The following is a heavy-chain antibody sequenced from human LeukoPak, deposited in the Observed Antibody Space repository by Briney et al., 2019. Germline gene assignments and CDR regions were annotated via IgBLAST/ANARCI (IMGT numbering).Heavy chain of an antibody. CDR3: TREDYGDASIDY. J-gene: IGHJ4*02. CDR2: IYYSGST. D-gene: IGHD4-17*01. V-gene: IGHV4-59*12. Sequence: PSETLSLTCTVSGGSISSYYWSWIRQPPGKGLEWIGSIYYSGSTYYNPSLKSRVTMAVDTSKNQFSLRLTSVTAADTAVYFCTREDYGDASIDYWGQGTLVTVSS. CDR1: GGSISSYY.